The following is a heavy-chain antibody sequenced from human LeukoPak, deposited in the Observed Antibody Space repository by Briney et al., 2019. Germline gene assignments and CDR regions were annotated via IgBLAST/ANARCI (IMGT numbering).Heavy chain of an antibody. V-gene: IGHV4-39*01. J-gene: IGHJ6*03. D-gene: IGHD3-10*01. CDR1: GDSIGSSSYY. CDR2: IYYSGNT. CDR3: ARMVRGRGYYHYYMDV. Sequence: SETLSLTCTVSGDSIGSSSYYWGWIRQPPGKGLEWIGSIYYSGNTYYNPSLKSRVTISVDTSKNEFSLKLSSVTAADTAVYSCARMVRGRGYYHYYMDVWGKGTTVTVSS.